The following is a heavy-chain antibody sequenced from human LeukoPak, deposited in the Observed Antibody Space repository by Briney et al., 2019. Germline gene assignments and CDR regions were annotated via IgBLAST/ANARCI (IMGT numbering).Heavy chain of an antibody. CDR2: ISTTGSDI. V-gene: IGHV3-11*01. CDR3: AKTARTLDY. J-gene: IGHJ4*02. CDR1: GFTFSGFY. Sequence: GGSLRLSRTASGFTFSGFYMTWIRQAPGRGLEWLSYISTTGSDISYADSVKGRFTMSRDNVKNSLYLQMNSLTAEDTAVYYCAKTARTLDYWGQGTLVTVSS. D-gene: IGHD1/OR15-1a*01.